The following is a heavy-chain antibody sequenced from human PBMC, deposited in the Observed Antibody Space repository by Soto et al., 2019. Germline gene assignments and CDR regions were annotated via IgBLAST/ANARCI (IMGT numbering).Heavy chain of an antibody. CDR1: GGTFSSYA. CDR2: IIPIFGTA. D-gene: IGHD6-19*01. CDR3: ARDDPGMGIAVAGPLDY. Sequence: GYSVKASCKASGGTFSSYAISCVRQAPGQGLEWMGGIIPIFGTANYAQKFQGRVTITADESTSTAYMELSSLRSEDTAVYYCARDDPGMGIAVAGPLDYWGQRTLVTVSS. V-gene: IGHV1-69*13. J-gene: IGHJ4*02.